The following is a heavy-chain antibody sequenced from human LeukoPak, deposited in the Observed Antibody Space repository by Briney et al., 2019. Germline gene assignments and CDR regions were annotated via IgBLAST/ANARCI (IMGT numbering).Heavy chain of an antibody. Sequence: SVKVSCKASGGTFSSYAISWVRQAPGQGLEWMGGIIPIIGTANYAQKFQGRVTITADESTSTAYMELSSLRSEDTAVYYCASAGDGSGSYYNDAFDIWGQGTMVTVSS. V-gene: IGHV1-69*13. J-gene: IGHJ3*02. D-gene: IGHD3-10*01. CDR1: GGTFSSYA. CDR3: ASAGDGSGSYYNDAFDI. CDR2: IIPIIGTA.